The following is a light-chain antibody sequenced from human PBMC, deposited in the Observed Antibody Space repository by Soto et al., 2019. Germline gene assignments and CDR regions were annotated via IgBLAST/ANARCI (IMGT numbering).Light chain of an antibody. CDR2: DAS. J-gene: IGKJ4*01. V-gene: IGKV3-11*01. CDR1: QSVSSH. CDR3: QQRSSWPS. Sequence: EMVLTQSPATLSFYPGERATLSCRASQSVSSHLVWYQQKPGQPPRLLIHDASSRATGTPARFSGSGSGTDFTLTISSLEPEDFAVYYCQQRSSWPSFGGGTKVEIK.